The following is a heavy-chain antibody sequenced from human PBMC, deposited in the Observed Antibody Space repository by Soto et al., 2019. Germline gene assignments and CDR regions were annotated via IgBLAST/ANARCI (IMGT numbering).Heavy chain of an antibody. CDR2: ISSSSATI. Sequence: EVQLVESGGGLVQPGGSLRFSCAASGFTFSSYGMNWVRQAPGKGLEGVSYISSSSATIYYADSVKGRITISRDNAKKSLYLQMNSMRDENTAVYYCSRDGGDCSGGTCYSTYFDCWGQGTLVTVSS. CDR3: SRDGGDCSGGTCYSTYFDC. V-gene: IGHV3-48*02. D-gene: IGHD2-15*01. CDR1: GFTFSSYG. J-gene: IGHJ4*02.